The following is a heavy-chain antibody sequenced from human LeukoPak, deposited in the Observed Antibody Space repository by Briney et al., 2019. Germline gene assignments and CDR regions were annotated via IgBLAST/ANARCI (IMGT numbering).Heavy chain of an antibody. V-gene: IGHV4-4*09. J-gene: IGHJ4*02. CDR2: VYSGGTT. D-gene: IGHD3/OR15-3a*01. CDR3: ARGKDFWTSYYSGNVSSAFDY. CDR1: RDSISSYY. Sequence: PSETLSLTCTVSRDSISSYYWTWLRQSPGKGLEWIGFVYSGGTTNHNPSLKSRVTVSIDTSKNQFYLKLKSVTATDTAVYYCARGKDFWTSYYSGNVSSAFDYWGQGIQVIVSS.